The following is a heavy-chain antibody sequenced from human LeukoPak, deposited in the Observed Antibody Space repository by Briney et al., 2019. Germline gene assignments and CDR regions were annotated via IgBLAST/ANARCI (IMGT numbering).Heavy chain of an antibody. V-gene: IGHV3-30-3*01. CDR1: GFTFSSYA. CDR2: ISYDGSNK. Sequence: GGSLRLSCAASGFTFSSYAMHWVRQAPGKGLEWVAVISYDGSNKYYADSVKGRFTISRDNSKSTLYLQMNSLRAEDTAVYYCARAHGGVEMFCAFDIWGQGTMVTVSS. J-gene: IGHJ3*02. CDR3: ARAHGGVEMFCAFDI. D-gene: IGHD5-24*01.